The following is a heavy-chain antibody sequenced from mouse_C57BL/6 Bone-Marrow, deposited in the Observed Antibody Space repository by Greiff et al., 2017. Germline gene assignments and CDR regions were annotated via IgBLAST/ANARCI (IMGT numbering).Heavy chain of an antibody. CDR3: ARSGTVVAPSYWYFDV. CDR2: INPNYGTT. J-gene: IGHJ1*03. Sequence: VHVKQSGPELVKPGASVKISCKASGYSFTDYNMNWVKQSNGKSLEWIGVINPNYGTTSYNQKFKGKATLTVDQSSSTAYMQLNSLTSEDSAVYYCARSGTVVAPSYWYFDVWGTGTTVTVSS. CDR1: GYSFTDYN. V-gene: IGHV1-39*01. D-gene: IGHD1-1*01.